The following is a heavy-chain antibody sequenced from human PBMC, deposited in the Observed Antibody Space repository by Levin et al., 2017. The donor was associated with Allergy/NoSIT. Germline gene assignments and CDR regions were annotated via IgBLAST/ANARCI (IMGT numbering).Heavy chain of an antibody. V-gene: IGHV2-70*11. J-gene: IGHJ3*02. CDR3: ARYYYDRSGDLFHPAFEI. D-gene: IGHD3-22*01. Sequence: SGPTLVKPTQSLTLTCTFSGFSLTTIGMCVNWIRQPPGKALEWLARIDWDDDKYYSTSLKTRLTISKDTSKNQVVLTMTNMDPVDTATYYCARYYYDRSGDLFHPAFEIWGQGTMVAVSS. CDR1: GFSLTTIGMC. CDR2: IDWDDDK.